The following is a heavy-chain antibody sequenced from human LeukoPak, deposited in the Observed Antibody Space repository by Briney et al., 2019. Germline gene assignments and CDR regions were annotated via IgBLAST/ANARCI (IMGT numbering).Heavy chain of an antibody. CDR1: GYSISSGYY. CDR3: ARLRGGPAEVVY. J-gene: IGHJ4*02. V-gene: IGHV4-38-2*01. CDR2: IYHSGST. D-gene: IGHD3-10*01. Sequence: NTSETLSLTCAVSGYSISSGYYWGWIRQPPGKGLEWIGSIYHSGSTYYNPSLKSRVTISVDTSKNQFSLKLSSVTAADTAVYYCARLRGGPAEVVYWGQGTLVTVSS.